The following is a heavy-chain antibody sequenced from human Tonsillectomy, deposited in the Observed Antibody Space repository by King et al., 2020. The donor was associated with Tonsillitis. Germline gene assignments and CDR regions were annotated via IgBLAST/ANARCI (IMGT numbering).Heavy chain of an antibody. CDR3: ARGPDTAMIGYDY. CDR1: GFTVSSNY. CDR2: IYSGGST. Sequence: VQLVESGGGLVQPGGSLRLSCAASGFTVSSNYMSWVRQAPGKGLERVSVIYSGGSTYYADSVKGRFTISRHSSKNTLYLQMNSLRAEDTAVYYCARGPDTAMIGYDYWGQGILVTVSS. J-gene: IGHJ4*02. V-gene: IGHV3-53*04. D-gene: IGHD5-18*01.